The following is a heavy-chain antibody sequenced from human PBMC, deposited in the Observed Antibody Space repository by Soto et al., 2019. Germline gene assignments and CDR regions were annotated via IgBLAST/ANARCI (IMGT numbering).Heavy chain of an antibody. D-gene: IGHD3-3*01. CDR3: TTDPSGYYDFCPP. J-gene: IGHJ5*02. V-gene: IGHV3-15*07. Sequence: PGGSLRLSCAASGFIFSHAWMNWVRQAPGKGLEWVGRIKSKSDGERTDYAAPVKGRFTISRHDSKNTLYLQMNSLKTEDTAVYYCTTDPSGYYDFCPPWGQGTLVTVSS. CDR1: GFIFSHAW. CDR2: IKSKSDGERT.